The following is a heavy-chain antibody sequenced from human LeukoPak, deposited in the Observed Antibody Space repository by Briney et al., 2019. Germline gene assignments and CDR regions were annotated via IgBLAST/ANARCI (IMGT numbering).Heavy chain of an antibody. CDR2: IYSDGSST. Sequence: GGSLRLSCAASGFTFSSYWMHWVRQGPGKGLVWVSRIYSDGSSTTYADSVKGRFTISRDISKNTLYLQMNSLRAEDTAVYYCARDGYYDFWSGHNNWFDPWGQGTLVTVSS. CDR1: GFTFSSYW. D-gene: IGHD3-3*01. CDR3: ARDGYYDFWSGHNNWFDP. V-gene: IGHV3-74*01. J-gene: IGHJ5*02.